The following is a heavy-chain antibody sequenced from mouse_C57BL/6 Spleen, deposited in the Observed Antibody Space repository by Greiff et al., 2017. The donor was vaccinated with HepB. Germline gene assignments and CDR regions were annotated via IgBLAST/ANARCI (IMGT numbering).Heavy chain of an antibody. CDR2: ISSGGSYT. CDR3: ARLGQGTFAY. J-gene: IGHJ3*01. CDR1: GFTFSSYG. D-gene: IGHD3-3*01. Sequence: EVMLVESGGDLVKPGGSLKLSCAASGFTFSSYGMSWVRQTPDKRLEWVATISSGGSYTYYPDSVKGRFTISRDNAKNTLYLQMSSLKSEDTAMYYCARLGQGTFAYWGQGTLVTVSA. V-gene: IGHV5-6*01.